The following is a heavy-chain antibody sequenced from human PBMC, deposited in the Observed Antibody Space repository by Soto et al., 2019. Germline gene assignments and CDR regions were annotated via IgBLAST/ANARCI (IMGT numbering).Heavy chain of an antibody. CDR3: AREGGSFDSGGYLIRGAFDI. CDR1: GDSISRIDYY. Sequence: LSLTCSVSGDSISRIDYYWTWIRQHPEKGLEWIGNIYFRGNTYYSPSLESRLTISVDTSKNQFSLKLTSVTAADTAVYYCAREGGSFDSGGYLIRGAFDIWGQGTMVTVS. J-gene: IGHJ3*02. D-gene: IGHD3-22*01. CDR2: IYFRGNT. V-gene: IGHV4-31*03.